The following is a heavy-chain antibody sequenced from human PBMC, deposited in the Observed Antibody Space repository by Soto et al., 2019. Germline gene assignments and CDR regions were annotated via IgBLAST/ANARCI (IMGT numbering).Heavy chain of an antibody. CDR2: ITKSGDDS. CDR1: GFTFGTYA. J-gene: IGHJ4*02. D-gene: IGHD2-21*01. Sequence: DVQLVESGGGVVQPGGSLRLSCSASGFTFGTYAMHWVRQAPGKRLEYVSAITKSGDDSYYAASVRGRFTISRDNSKNTLYLQMSSLRAEDTAVYYCAARQCGDGGNAPFDYWGLGILVTVSS. V-gene: IGHV3-64D*06. CDR3: AARQCGDGGNAPFDY.